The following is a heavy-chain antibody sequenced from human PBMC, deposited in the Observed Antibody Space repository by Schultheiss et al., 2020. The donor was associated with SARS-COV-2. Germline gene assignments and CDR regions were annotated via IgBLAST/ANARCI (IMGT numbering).Heavy chain of an antibody. J-gene: IGHJ4*02. V-gene: IGHV3-30*03. CDR2: ISYDGSNK. CDR1: GFTFSYYY. D-gene: IGHD2-2*02. Sequence: GGSLRLSCAASGFTFSYYYMSGVRQAPGKGLEWVAVISYDGSNKYYADSVKGRFTISRDNSKNTLYLQMNSLRAEDTAVYYCARDWANTPSDYWGQGTLVTV. CDR3: ARDWANTPSDY.